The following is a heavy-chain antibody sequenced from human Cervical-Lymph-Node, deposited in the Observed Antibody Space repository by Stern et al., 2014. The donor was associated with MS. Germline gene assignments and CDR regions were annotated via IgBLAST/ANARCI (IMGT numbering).Heavy chain of an antibody. CDR3: ARRGMDV. CDR1: GYSFNIYW. Sequence: VQLVQSGAEVKKPGGSLTISCKGFGYSFNIYWIAWVRQRPGKGLEWMGIIYPDDSDTGYSPSFQGQVTFSVDKSISTAYLQWSSLKPSDTATYFCARRGMDVWGQGTSVTVSS. V-gene: IGHV5-51*01. CDR2: IYPDDSDT. J-gene: IGHJ6*02.